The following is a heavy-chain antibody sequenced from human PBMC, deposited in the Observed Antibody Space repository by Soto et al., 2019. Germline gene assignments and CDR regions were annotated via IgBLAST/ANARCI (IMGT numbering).Heavy chain of an antibody. CDR1: GFTFSSYA. V-gene: IGHV3-23*01. CDR3: AKDLGLDGLGNWFDP. Sequence: GGSLRLSCAASGFTFSSYAMSWVRQAPGKGLEWVSAISGSGGSTYYADSVKGRFTISRDNSKSTLYLQMNSLRAEDTAVYYCAKDLGLDGLGNWFDPWGQGTLVTVSS. D-gene: IGHD1-1*01. CDR2: ISGSGGST. J-gene: IGHJ5*02.